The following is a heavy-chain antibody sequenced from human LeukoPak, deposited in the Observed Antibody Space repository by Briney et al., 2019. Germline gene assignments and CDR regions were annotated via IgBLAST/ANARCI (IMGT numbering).Heavy chain of an antibody. CDR2: VYYTGNT. D-gene: IGHD3-22*01. CDR1: GGSISSVAHY. CDR3: ARFRRSTHPSGYRLYYFDY. V-gene: IGHV4-39*07. Sequence: PSETLSLTCAVSGGSISSVAHYWGWIRQPPGKGLEWIGTVYYTGNTYYNPSFKSRVTISVDTSKNQFSLKLSSVTAADTAVYYCARFRRSTHPSGYRLYYFDYWGQGTLVTVSS. J-gene: IGHJ4*02.